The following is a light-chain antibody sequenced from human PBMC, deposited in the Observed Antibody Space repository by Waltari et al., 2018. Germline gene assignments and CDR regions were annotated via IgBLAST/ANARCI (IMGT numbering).Light chain of an antibody. CDR2: GAS. V-gene: IGKV3-15*01. Sequence: EVVLTQSPPTLSVSLGEQATLSCRASHNVATKFAWFQQKPGQAPRLLIYGASTRAPGAPVRFSGSGSGTEFTLTITNLQFEDSALFFCQQYHSWPPYTFGQGTKLEIK. CDR1: HNVATK. CDR3: QQYHSWPPYT. J-gene: IGKJ2*01.